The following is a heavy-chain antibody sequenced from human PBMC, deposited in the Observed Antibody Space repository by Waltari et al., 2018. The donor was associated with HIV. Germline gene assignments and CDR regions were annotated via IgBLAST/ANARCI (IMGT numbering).Heavy chain of an antibody. J-gene: IGHJ6*02. CDR3: GKDLTPGGLDV. CDR2: FSLDSDRI. V-gene: IGHV3-9*01. CDR1: GSTFVKYA. Sequence: EVQLVESGGGLVQPGGRLSLSWSVLGSTFVKYAMHWVWQVPGKGLEWVSGFSLDSDRIDYADSVKGRFTVSRDNAKNSLYLQMNSLRVEDTALYYCGKDLTPGGLDVWGQGTTVIVSS.